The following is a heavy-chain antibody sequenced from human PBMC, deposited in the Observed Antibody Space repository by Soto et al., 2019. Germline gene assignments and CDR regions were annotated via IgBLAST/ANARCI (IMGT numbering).Heavy chain of an antibody. CDR2: IYYSGST. Sequence: SETLSLTCTVSGGSISSGDYYWSWIRQPPGKGLEWIGYIYYSGSTYYNPSLKSRVTISVDTSKNQFPLKLSSVTAADTAVHYCARDSADGIYYYYGMDVWGQGTTVTVSS. V-gene: IGHV4-30-4*01. CDR3: ARDSADGIYYYYGMDV. CDR1: GGSISSGDYY. D-gene: IGHD6-13*01. J-gene: IGHJ6*02.